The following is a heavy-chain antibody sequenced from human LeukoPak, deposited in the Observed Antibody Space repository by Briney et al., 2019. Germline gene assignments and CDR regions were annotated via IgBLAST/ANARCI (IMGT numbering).Heavy chain of an antibody. J-gene: IGHJ4*02. V-gene: IGHV4-34*01. CDR3: ARYLPPYSSSWYSYYFDY. CDR1: GGSFSGYY. Sequence: SETLSLTCAVYGGSFSGYYWSWIRQPPGKGLEWIGEINHSGSTNYNPSLKSRVTISVDTSKNQFSLKLSSVTAADTAVYYCARYLPPYSSSWYSYYFDYWGQGTLVTVSS. CDR2: INHSGST. D-gene: IGHD6-13*01.